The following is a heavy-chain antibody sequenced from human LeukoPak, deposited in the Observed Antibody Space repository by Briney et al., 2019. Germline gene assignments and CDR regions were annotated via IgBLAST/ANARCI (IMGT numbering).Heavy chain of an antibody. CDR2: INWKTGNG. CDR1: GFNSDDYA. V-gene: IGHV3-9*02. J-gene: IGHJ2*01. D-gene: IGHD5-24*01. CDR3: TRRAARWQFDL. Sequence: PGGSLRLSCAASGFNSDDYAMHWVRQAPGRGLEWVSGINWKTGNGIYADSVKGRFTISRDNAKNSLYLQMSSLRAEDTALYYCTRRAARWQFDLWGRGTLLTVSS.